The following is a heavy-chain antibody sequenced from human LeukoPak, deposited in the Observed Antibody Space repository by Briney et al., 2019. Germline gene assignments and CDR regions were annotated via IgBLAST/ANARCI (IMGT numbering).Heavy chain of an antibody. CDR3: ARDGYSGNDGL. V-gene: IGHV4-59*01. Sequence: SETLSLTCTVSGGSISSYYWSWIRQPPGKGLEWIGYIYHSGSTKYNTPLKSRVTISVDTTKNQFSLKMSSVTAADTAVYYCARDGYSGNDGLWGQGTLVTVSS. CDR2: IYHSGST. J-gene: IGHJ4*02. D-gene: IGHD5-12*01. CDR1: GGSISSYY.